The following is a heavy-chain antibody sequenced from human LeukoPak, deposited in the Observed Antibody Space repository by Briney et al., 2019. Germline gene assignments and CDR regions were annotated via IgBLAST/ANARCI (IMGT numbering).Heavy chain of an antibody. CDR2: INPNSGGT. D-gene: IGHD2-2*01. CDR1: GYAFTSYG. J-gene: IGHJ3*02. V-gene: IGHV1-2*02. CDR3: AAEGYCSSTSCYRAMVRGVIRAFDI. Sequence: GASVKVSCKASGYAFTSYGISWVRQAPGQGLEWMGWINPNSGGTNYAQKFQGRVTMTRDTSISTAYMELSRLRSDDTAVYYCAAEGYCSSTSCYRAMVRGVIRAFDIWGQGTMVTVSS.